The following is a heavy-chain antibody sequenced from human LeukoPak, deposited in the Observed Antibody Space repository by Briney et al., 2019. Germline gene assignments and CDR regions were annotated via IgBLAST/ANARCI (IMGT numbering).Heavy chain of an antibody. D-gene: IGHD6-19*01. CDR3: ARAGGSIRKAGFDY. V-gene: IGHV3-53*01. CDR1: GFTFSSYS. J-gene: IGHJ4*02. CDR2: IYSGGST. Sequence: GGSLRLSCAASGFTFSSYSMNWVRQAPGKGLEWVSVIYSGGSTYYADSVKGRFTISRDNSKNTLYLQMNSLRAEDTAVYYCARAGGSIRKAGFDYWGQGTLVTVSS.